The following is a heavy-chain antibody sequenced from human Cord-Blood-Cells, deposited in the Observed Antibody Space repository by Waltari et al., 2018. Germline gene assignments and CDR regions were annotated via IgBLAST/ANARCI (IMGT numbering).Heavy chain of an antibody. Sequence: VQLVQSGAEVKKPGASVKVSCKASGYTFTGYYMHGVRQAPGQGLEWMGWINPNSGGTNYAQKFQGWVTMTRDTSISTDYMELSRLRSDDTAVYYCARGRGYGLGIENFDYWGQGTLVTVSS. V-gene: IGHV1-2*04. CDR1: GYTFTGYY. CDR2: INPNSGGT. D-gene: IGHD7-27*01. CDR3: ARGRGYGLGIENFDY. J-gene: IGHJ4*02.